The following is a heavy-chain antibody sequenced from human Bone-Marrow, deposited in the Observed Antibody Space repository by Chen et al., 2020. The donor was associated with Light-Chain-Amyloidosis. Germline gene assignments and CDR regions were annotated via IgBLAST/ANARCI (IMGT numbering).Heavy chain of an antibody. J-gene: IGHJ5*02. CDR1: GGSISSSSYY. V-gene: IGHV4-39*01. Sequence: QLQLQESGPGLVKPSETLSLTCPVSGGSISSSSYYWGWSRQPPGKGLEWSGSIYFSGSTYYNPSLKMRFPISVDTSKHQFSLKLCSVTASDTAVYYCARPGYDFWSGPTVVRFDPWGQGTLFTVSS. CDR2: IYFSGST. CDR3: ARPGYDFWSGPTVVRFDP. D-gene: IGHD3-3*01.